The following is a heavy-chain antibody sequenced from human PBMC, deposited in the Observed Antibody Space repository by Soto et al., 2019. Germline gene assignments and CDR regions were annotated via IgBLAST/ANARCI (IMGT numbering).Heavy chain of an antibody. CDR1: RDSSISYK. Sequence: SETLSLTCTVSRDSSISYKWSWLRQTPGTGPEWIGYIDNNGGISYNPSLRSRITITISIDTSTKQVSLRLSLVTAADTAVYYCVRQGFGPLHGLVDVWGQGTTVT. J-gene: IGHJ6*02. CDR2: IDNNGGI. CDR3: VRQGFGPLHGLVDV. V-gene: IGHV4-59*08. D-gene: IGHD3-10*01.